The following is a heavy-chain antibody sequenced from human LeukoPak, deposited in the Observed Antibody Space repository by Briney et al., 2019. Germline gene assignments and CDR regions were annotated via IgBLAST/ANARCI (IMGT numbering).Heavy chain of an antibody. Sequence: ASVKVSCKASGGTFSSYAISWVRQAPGQGLEWMGGIIPIFGTANYAQKFQGRVTITADESTSTAYMELSSLRSEDTAVYYCAILKSDFWSGYSTPYYYYGMDVWGQGTTVTVS. CDR2: IIPIFGTA. V-gene: IGHV1-69*13. D-gene: IGHD3-3*01. CDR1: GGTFSSYA. CDR3: AILKSDFWSGYSTPYYYYGMDV. J-gene: IGHJ6*02.